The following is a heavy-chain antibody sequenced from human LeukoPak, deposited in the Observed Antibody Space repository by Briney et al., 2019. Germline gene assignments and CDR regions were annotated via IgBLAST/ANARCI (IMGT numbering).Heavy chain of an antibody. V-gene: IGHV3-23*01. J-gene: IGHJ4*02. CDR3: AKVAHYYGSGSYYEYYFGY. CDR2: ISGSGGST. D-gene: IGHD3-10*01. CDR1: GFTFSSYA. Sequence: PGGSLRLSCAASGFTFSSYAMSWVRQAPGKGLEWVSAISGSGGSTYYAESVKGRFTISRDNSKNTLYLQMNSLRAEDTAVYYCAKVAHYYGSGSYYEYYFGYWGQGTLVTVSS.